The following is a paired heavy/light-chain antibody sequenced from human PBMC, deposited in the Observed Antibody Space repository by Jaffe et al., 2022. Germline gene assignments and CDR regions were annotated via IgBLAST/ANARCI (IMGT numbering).Heavy chain of an antibody. CDR3: ARSVGAAAGTRDHDAFDI. CDR2: IIPIFGTA. Sequence: QVQLVQSGAEVKKPGSSVKVSCKASGGTFSSYAISWVRQAPGQGLEWMGGIIPIFGTANYAQKFQGRVTITTDESTSTAYMELSSLRSEDTAVYYCARSVGAAAGTRDHDAFDIWGQGTMVTVSS. D-gene: IGHD6-13*01. CDR1: GGTFSSYA. V-gene: IGHV1-69*05. J-gene: IGHJ3*02.
Light chain of an antibody. J-gene: IGKJ4*01. CDR1: QSVSSN. CDR3: QQYNNCSLT. V-gene: IGKV3-15*01. Sequence: EIVMTQSPATLSVSPGERATLSCRASQSVSSNLAWYQQKPGQAPRLLIYGASTRATGIPARFSGSGSGTEFTLTISSLQSEDFAVYYCQQYNNCSLTFGGGTKVEIK. CDR2: GAS.